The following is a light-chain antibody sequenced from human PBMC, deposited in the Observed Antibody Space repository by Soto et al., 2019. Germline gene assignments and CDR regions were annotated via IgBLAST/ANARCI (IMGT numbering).Light chain of an antibody. Sequence: DIMMTQSPLSLPVTPGEPASISCRSSQSLLHSTGYNYLDWYLQKPGQSPQLLIYLGSNRASGVPDRFSGSGSGTDFTLKISRVEAEDVGSYYCMQALQTPRTFGQGTKVEIK. CDR3: MQALQTPRT. J-gene: IGKJ1*01. CDR1: QSLLHSTGYNY. CDR2: LGS. V-gene: IGKV2-28*01.